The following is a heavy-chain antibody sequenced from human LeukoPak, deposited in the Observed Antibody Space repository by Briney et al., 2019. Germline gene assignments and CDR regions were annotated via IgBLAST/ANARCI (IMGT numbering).Heavy chain of an antibody. D-gene: IGHD3-22*01. J-gene: IGHJ6*02. CDR1: GFTFSSYG. Sequence: GRSLRLSCAASGFTFSSYGMHWVRQAPGKGLEWVAVIWYDGSNKYYADSVKDRFTISRDNSKNTLYLQMNSLRAEDTAVYYCARDTRRYYYDSSGYYHPEYYYYGMDVWGQGTTVTVSS. V-gene: IGHV3-33*01. CDR2: IWYDGSNK. CDR3: ARDTRRYYYDSSGYYHPEYYYYGMDV.